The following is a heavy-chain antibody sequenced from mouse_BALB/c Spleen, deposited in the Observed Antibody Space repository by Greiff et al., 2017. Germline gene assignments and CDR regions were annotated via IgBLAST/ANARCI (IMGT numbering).Heavy chain of an antibody. D-gene: IGHD2-1*01. CDR2: ILPGSGST. Sequence: QVQLQQSGAELMKPGASVKISCKATGYTFSSYWIEWVKQRPGHGLEWIGEILPGSGSTNYNEKFKGKATFTADTSSNTAYMQLSSLTSEDSAVYYCARCPLYYGNSWFAYWGQGTLVTVSA. CDR1: GYTFSSYW. J-gene: IGHJ3*01. CDR3: ARCPLYYGNSWFAY. V-gene: IGHV1-9*01.